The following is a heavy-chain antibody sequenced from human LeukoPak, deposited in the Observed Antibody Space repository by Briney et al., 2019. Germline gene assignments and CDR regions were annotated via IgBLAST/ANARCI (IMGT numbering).Heavy chain of an antibody. CDR1: GGSISSYY. D-gene: IGHD3-22*01. J-gene: IGHJ4*02. V-gene: IGHV4-59*08. CDR2: IYYSGST. Sequence: PSETLSLTCTVSGGSISSYYWSWIRQPPGKGLEWIGYIYYSGSTNYNPSLKSRVTISVDTSKNQFSLKLSSATAADTAVYYCARLNYDSSGYYYQYYFDYWGQGTLVTVSS. CDR3: ARLNYDSSGYYYQYYFDY.